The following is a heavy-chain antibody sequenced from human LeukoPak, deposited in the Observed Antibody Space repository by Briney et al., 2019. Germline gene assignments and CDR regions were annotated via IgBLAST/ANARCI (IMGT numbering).Heavy chain of an antibody. CDR2: ISGSGSTI. J-gene: IGHJ4*02. D-gene: IGHD4-17*01. CDR3: ARDLDYGVYADY. CDR1: GFTFSDYY. Sequence: PGGSLRLSCAASGFTFSDYYMSWIRQAPGKGLELVSYISGSGSTIYYADSVKGRFTISRDNAKNSLYLQMNSLRAEDTAVYYCARDLDYGVYADYWGQGTLVTVSS. V-gene: IGHV3-11*01.